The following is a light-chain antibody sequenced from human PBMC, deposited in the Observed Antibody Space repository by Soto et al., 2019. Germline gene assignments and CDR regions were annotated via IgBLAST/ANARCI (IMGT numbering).Light chain of an antibody. J-gene: IGKJ2*01. CDR1: QSVLYSSNNKNY. V-gene: IGKV4-1*01. CDR3: QQYYSTPYT. Sequence: DIVMTQSPVSLAVFLGGRATINCKSSQSVLYSSNNKNYLAWYQQKPGQPPKLLIYCASNRDSGVPDRFSGSGSGTDFTLNISRLQAEDVAVYYCQQYYSTPYTFGQGTKLEIK. CDR2: CAS.